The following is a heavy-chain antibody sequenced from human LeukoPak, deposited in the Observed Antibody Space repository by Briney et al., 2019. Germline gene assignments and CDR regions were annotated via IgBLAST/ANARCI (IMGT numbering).Heavy chain of an antibody. D-gene: IGHD1-1*01. J-gene: IGHJ5*02. Sequence: SSETLSLTCTVSGGSISSYYWSWIRQPPGKGLEWIGYIYYSGSTNYNPSLKSRVTISVDTSKNQFSLKLSSVTAADTAVYYCARSGIGWFDPWGQGTLVTVSS. CDR3: ARSGIGWFDP. CDR1: GGSISSYY. V-gene: IGHV4-59*01. CDR2: IYYSGST.